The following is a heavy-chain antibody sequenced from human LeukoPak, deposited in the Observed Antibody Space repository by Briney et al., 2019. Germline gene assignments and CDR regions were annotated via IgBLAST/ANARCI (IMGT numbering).Heavy chain of an antibody. D-gene: IGHD1-26*01. CDR1: GFTFSSYA. CDR2: VSSSGAYI. CDR3: ARVKYSGSYPHDY. J-gene: IGHJ4*02. Sequence: GGSLRLSCAASGFTFSSYAMNWIRQAPGKGLEWVASVSSSGAYIYYADLMEGRFTISRDNAKNSLILQMNSLRAEDTAVYYCARVKYSGSYPHDYWGQGTLVTVSS. V-gene: IGHV3-21*01.